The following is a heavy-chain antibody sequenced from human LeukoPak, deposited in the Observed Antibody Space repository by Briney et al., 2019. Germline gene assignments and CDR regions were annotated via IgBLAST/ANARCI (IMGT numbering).Heavy chain of an antibody. Sequence: GGSLRLSCAASGFTFSSYAMSWVRQAPGKGLEWVSAISGSGGSTYYADSVKGRFTISRDNAKNSLYLHMSSLRAEDTAVYYCARLAGAGSSGFDYWGQGTLVTVSS. CDR1: GFTFSSYA. CDR3: ARLAGAGSSGFDY. CDR2: ISGSGGST. D-gene: IGHD1-26*01. J-gene: IGHJ4*02. V-gene: IGHV3-23*01.